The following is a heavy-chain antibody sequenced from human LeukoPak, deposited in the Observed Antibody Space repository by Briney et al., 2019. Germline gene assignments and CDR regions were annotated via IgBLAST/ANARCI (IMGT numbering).Heavy chain of an antibody. CDR3: TKNRSYGRSYFDD. J-gene: IGHJ4*02. CDR2: IYSGGST. Sequence: GGSLRLSCAASGFTVSNNYMSWVRQAPGKGLEWVSVIYSGGSTYYADSVKGRFTISRDNSKNTLYLQMNSRRIEEMAADYFTKNRSYGRSYFDDWGQGTLVTVAS. CDR1: GFTVSNNY. D-gene: IGHD5-18*01. V-gene: IGHV3-66*02.